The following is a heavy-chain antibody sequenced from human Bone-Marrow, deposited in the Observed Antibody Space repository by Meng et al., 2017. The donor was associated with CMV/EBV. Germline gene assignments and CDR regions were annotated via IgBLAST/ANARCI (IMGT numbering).Heavy chain of an antibody. V-gene: IGHV3-48*02. CDR3: ARGATRDYYGSGSYFAS. D-gene: IGHD3-10*01. Sequence: LSLTCAASGFTFSSYSVNWVRQAPGKGLEWVAYISSTSKTLYYSDSVKGRFTISRDNAKNSLYLQMNVLRDEDTAIYYCARGATRDYYGSGSYFASWGQGTQVTVSS. CDR2: ISSTSKTL. CDR1: GFTFSSYS. J-gene: IGHJ4*02.